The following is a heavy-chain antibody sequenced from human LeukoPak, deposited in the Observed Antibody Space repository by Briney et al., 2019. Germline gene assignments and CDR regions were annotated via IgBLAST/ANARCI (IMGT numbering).Heavy chain of an antibody. V-gene: IGHV3-23*01. CDR1: GFTFSSYA. J-gene: IGHJ4*02. Sequence: GGSLRLSCAASGFTFSSYAMSWVPQAPGKGLEWVSAISGSGGSTYYADSVKGRFTISRDNSKNTLYLQMNSLRAEDTAVYYCAKAIVVVPAAIDCWGQGTLVTVSS. CDR3: AKAIVVVPAAIDC. CDR2: ISGSGGST. D-gene: IGHD2-2*01.